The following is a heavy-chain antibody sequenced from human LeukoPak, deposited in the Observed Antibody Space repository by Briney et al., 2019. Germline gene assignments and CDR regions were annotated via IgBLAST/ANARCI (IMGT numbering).Heavy chain of an antibody. CDR1: GGSIRSYY. J-gene: IGHJ4*02. CDR2: MYYSGST. Sequence: SETLSLTCSVPGGSIRSYYWSWIRQPPGKGLEWIGYMYYSGSTSYNPSLKSRVTISVDTSKNQFSLKLSSATAADTAVYYCARGLPAAGLPFDYWGQGILVTVSS. D-gene: IGHD6-13*01. CDR3: ARGLPAAGLPFDY. V-gene: IGHV4-59*08.